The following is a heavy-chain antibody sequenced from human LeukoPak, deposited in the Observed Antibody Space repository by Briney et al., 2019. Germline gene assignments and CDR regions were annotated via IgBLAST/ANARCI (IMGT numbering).Heavy chain of an antibody. Sequence: SETLSLTCTVSGGSISSGSYYWSWIRQPAGKGLEWIGRIYTSGSTNFNPSLKSRVTISVDTSKNQFSLKLSSVTAADTAVYYCARASWVDAFDIWGQGTMVTVSS. CDR2: IYTSGST. CDR3: ARASWVDAFDI. CDR1: GGSISSGSYY. J-gene: IGHJ3*02. V-gene: IGHV4-61*02. D-gene: IGHD6-6*01.